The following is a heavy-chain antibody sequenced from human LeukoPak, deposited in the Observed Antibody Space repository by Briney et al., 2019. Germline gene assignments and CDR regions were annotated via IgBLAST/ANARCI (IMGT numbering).Heavy chain of an antibody. CDR3: ARTAGRTFDY. Sequence: ASVTVSCKASGYTFTSYFMHWVRQAPGQGLEWMGIINPSGGSTSYAPKFQGRVTMTRDTSTSTVYMELSSLRSEDTAVYYCARTAGRTFDYWGQGTLVTVSS. CDR1: GYTFTSYF. CDR2: INPSGGST. V-gene: IGHV1-46*01. D-gene: IGHD6-6*01. J-gene: IGHJ4*01.